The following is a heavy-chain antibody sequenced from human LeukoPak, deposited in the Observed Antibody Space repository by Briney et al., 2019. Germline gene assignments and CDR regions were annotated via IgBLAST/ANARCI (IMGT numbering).Heavy chain of an antibody. CDR1: GGSLNGHY. CDR2: GSDSGGT. D-gene: IGHD5-24*01. CDR3: ARHWEMATTYWYFDL. V-gene: IGHV4-34*01. J-gene: IGHJ2*01. Sequence: SETLSLTCAVYGGSLNGHYWSWIRQPPGKGLEWIGEGSDSGGTKFNPSLKSRVTISVDTSKNQFSLKLSSVTAADTAVYYCARHWEMATTYWYFDLWGRGTLVTVSS.